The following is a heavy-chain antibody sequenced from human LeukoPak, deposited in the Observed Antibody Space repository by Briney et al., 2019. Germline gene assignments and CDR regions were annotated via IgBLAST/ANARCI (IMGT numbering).Heavy chain of an antibody. Sequence: PSETLSLTCTVSGGSISSSSYYWGWIRQPPGKGLEWIGSIYYSGSTYYNPSLKSRVTISVDTSKNQFSLKLSSVTAADTAVYYCASQTTYYYDSSGWRHFDYWGQGTLVTVSS. V-gene: IGHV4-39*01. CDR3: ASQTTYYYDSSGWRHFDY. D-gene: IGHD3-22*01. J-gene: IGHJ4*02. CDR2: IYYSGST. CDR1: GGSISSSSYY.